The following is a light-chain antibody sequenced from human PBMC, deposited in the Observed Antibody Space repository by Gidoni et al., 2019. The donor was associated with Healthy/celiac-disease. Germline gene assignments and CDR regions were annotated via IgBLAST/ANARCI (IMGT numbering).Light chain of an antibody. CDR1: QSISSY. V-gene: IGKV1-39*01. Sequence: IQMIQSPSSLSASVGDRVTMTCRASQSISSYLNWYQQKAGKAPKLLIYAASSLQSGVPTRFRSSGSGTDFTLTISRLQPEDFATYYCQQSYSTPPTFGQGTKVEIK. CDR3: QQSYSTPPT. J-gene: IGKJ1*01. CDR2: AAS.